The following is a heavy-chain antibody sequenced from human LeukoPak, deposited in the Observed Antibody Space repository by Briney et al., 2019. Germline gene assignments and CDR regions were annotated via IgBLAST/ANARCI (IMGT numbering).Heavy chain of an antibody. D-gene: IGHD6-19*01. CDR2: INPNSGGT. CDR3: ARVRYSSGWKPPALGY. Sequence: GASVKVSCKASGYTFTGYYMHWVRPAPGQGLEWMGWINPNSGGTNYAQKFQGRVTMTRDTSISTAYVELSRLRSDDTAVYYCARVRYSSGWKPPALGYWGQGTLVTVSS. V-gene: IGHV1-2*02. CDR1: GYTFTGYY. J-gene: IGHJ4*02.